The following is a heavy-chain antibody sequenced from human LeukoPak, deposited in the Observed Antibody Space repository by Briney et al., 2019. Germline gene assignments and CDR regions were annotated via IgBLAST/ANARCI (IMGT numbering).Heavy chain of an antibody. J-gene: IGHJ4*02. Sequence: GGSLRLSCAASGFTVSSNYMSWVRQAPGKGLEWVAVIWYDGSNKYYADSVKGRFTISRDNSKNTLYLQMNSLRAEDTAVYYCARGDNIVHPAYYFDYWGQGTLVTVSS. CDR2: IWYDGSNK. CDR1: GFTVSSNY. CDR3: ARGDNIVHPAYYFDY. V-gene: IGHV3-33*08. D-gene: IGHD2-8*01.